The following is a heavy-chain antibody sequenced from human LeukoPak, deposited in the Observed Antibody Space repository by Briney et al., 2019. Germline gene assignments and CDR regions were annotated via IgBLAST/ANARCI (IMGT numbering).Heavy chain of an antibody. CDR1: GFTFSSYT. CDR3: ARGSVESGYGLDY. CDR2: FSSSSIYI. D-gene: IGHD5-12*01. J-gene: IGHJ4*02. Sequence: GGSLRLSCEASGFTFSSYTMNWVRQAPGKGLEWVSSFSSSSIYIYYIDSVKGRFTTSRDNAKNSLYLQMNSLRAEDMAVYYCARGSVESGYGLDYWGQGTLVTVSS. V-gene: IGHV3-21*01.